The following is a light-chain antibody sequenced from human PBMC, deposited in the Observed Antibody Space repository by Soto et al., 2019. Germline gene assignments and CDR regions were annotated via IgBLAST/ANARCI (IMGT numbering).Light chain of an antibody. J-gene: IGLJ1*01. Sequence: QSALTQPASVSGSLGQSITISCTGTSTDVGGYNYVSWYQQYPGKAPKLMIYEVTNRPSGISTRFSGSKSGNTASLTISGLQAEDEADYYCNSYTNSGSFVFGTGTKVTVL. CDR2: EVT. CDR1: STDVGGYNY. V-gene: IGLV2-14*03. CDR3: NSYTNSGSFV.